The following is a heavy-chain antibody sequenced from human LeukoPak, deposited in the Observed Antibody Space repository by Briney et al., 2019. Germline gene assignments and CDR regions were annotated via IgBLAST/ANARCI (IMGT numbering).Heavy chain of an antibody. V-gene: IGHV4-59*01. Sequence: GSLRLSCAASGFTFSGYWMYWVRQAPGKGLEWVGNVYYSGSTYYNPSLKSRVTISVDTSKNQFSLKLSSVTAADTAVYYCARASYYYDSSGPFDYWGQGTLVTVSS. J-gene: IGHJ4*02. CDR1: GFTFSGYW. D-gene: IGHD3-22*01. CDR3: ARASYYYDSSGPFDY. CDR2: VYYSGST.